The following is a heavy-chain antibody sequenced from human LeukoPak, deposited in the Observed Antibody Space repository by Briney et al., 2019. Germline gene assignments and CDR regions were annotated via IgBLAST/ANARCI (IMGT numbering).Heavy chain of an antibody. V-gene: IGHV4-4*07. CDR2: IHGTLGST. Sequence: SETLSLICTVSGGPIRNSYWSWVRHSAGTGMQWIGRIHGTLGSTNHNPSLKSRVVMSLDTSSNQFSLRLSAMSAAGTATYYCARIFDRDIWGQGTLVTVSP. D-gene: IGHD3-3*01. CDR1: GGPIRNSY. J-gene: IGHJ3*02. CDR3: ARIFDRDI.